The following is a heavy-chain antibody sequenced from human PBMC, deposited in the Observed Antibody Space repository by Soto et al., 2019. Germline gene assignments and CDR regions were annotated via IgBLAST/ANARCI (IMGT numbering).Heavy chain of an antibody. D-gene: IGHD3-22*01. Sequence: PSETLCVTCTVAGGSISSGDCYWSWIRQPPGKGLEWIGYIYYSGSTYYNPSLKSRVTISVDTSKNQFSLKLSSVTAADTAVYYCAGDSSGYPPTPFYWGQGTLVTVSS. CDR3: AGDSSGYPPTPFY. V-gene: IGHV4-30-4*01. CDR1: GGSISSGDCY. CDR2: IYYSGST. J-gene: IGHJ4*02.